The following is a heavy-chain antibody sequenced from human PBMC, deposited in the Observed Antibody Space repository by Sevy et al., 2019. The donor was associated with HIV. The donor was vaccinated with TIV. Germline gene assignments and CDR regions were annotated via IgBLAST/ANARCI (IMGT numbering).Heavy chain of an antibody. J-gene: IGHJ3*02. CDR3: ARARNLGATTGGDAFDI. D-gene: IGHD1-26*01. CDR2: TYYRSKWSN. Sequence: QSQTLSLTCAISGDSVSSNSAAWNWIRQSPSRGLEWLGRTYYRSKWSNDYAVSVKSRITINPDTSKNQCSLQLNSVTPEDTAVYYCARARNLGATTGGDAFDIWGQGTMVTVSS. CDR1: GDSVSSNSAA. V-gene: IGHV6-1*01.